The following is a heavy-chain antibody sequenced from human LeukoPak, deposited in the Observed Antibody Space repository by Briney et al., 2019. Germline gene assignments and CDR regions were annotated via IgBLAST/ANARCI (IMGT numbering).Heavy chain of an antibody. Sequence: GGSLRLSCLASGFTVTNYAMHWARQAPGKGLEWVAVISYDGSNKYYADSVKGRFTISRDNSKNTLYLQMNSLRAEDTAVYYCARDLGSPIAARPHWFDPWGQGTLVTVSS. D-gene: IGHD6-6*01. CDR3: ARDLGSPIAARPHWFDP. CDR2: ISYDGSNK. CDR1: GFTVTNYA. V-gene: IGHV3-30-3*01. J-gene: IGHJ5*02.